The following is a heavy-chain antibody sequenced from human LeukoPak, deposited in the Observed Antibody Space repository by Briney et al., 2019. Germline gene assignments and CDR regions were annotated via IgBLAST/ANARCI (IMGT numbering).Heavy chain of an antibody. CDR1: GFTFSSYS. D-gene: IGHD5-24*01. CDR2: IKADGGEK. J-gene: IGHJ6*03. V-gene: IGHV3-7*03. CDR3: ARVNWGDGFMFYYYYYMDV. Sequence: GGSLRLSCAASGFTFSSYSMNWFRQTPGKGLEWVAKIKADGGEKDHVASVKGRFTISRDNAKNSLYLQMNSLRVEDTAVYYCARVNWGDGFMFYYYYYMDVWGKGTTVTISS.